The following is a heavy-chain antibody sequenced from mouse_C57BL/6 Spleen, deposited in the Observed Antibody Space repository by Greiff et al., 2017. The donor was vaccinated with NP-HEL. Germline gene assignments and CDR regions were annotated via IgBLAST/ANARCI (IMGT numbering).Heavy chain of an antibody. CDR2: INPSNGGT. CDR1: GYTFTSYW. D-gene: IGHD3-2*02. Sequence: QVQLQQPGTELVKPGASVKLSCKASGYTFTSYWMHWVKQRPGQGLEWIGNINPSNGGTNYNEKFKSKATLTVDKSSSTAYMQLSSLTSEDSAVCYCARWPRGSGYAMDYWGQGTSVTVSS. CDR3: ARWPRGSGYAMDY. J-gene: IGHJ4*01. V-gene: IGHV1-53*01.